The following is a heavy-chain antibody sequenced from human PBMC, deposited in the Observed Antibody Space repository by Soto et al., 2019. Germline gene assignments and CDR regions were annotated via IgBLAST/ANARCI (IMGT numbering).Heavy chain of an antibody. CDR1: GGSFSGYY. CDR2: INHSGST. V-gene: IGHV4-34*01. CDR3: ARGRNTGYSSGWTTRYFDY. Sequence: PSETLSLTCAVYGGSFSGYYWSWIRQPPGKGLEWIGEINHSGSTNYNPSLKSRVTISVDTSKNQFSLKLSSVTAADTAVYYCARGRNTGYSSGWTTRYFDYWGQGTLVNVSS. J-gene: IGHJ4*02. D-gene: IGHD6-19*01.